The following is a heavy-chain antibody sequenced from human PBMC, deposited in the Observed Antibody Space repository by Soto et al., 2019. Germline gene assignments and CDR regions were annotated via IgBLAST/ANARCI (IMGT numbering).Heavy chain of an antibody. J-gene: IGHJ4*02. CDR2: TYYRSKWYN. Sequence: PSQTLSLTCAISVDSVSSNSAAWTWIRQPPSRGLEWLGRTYYRSKWYNDYAVSVKSRITVSPDTSKNQFSLQLNSVTPEDTAVYYCARNFKTNFDYWGQGTLVTVS. CDR3: ARNFKTNFDY. V-gene: IGHV6-1*01. CDR1: VDSVSSNSAA.